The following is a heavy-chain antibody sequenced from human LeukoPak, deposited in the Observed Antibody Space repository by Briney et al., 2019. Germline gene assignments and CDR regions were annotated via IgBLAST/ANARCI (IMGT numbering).Heavy chain of an antibody. D-gene: IGHD3-22*01. CDR1: GFTFSGYA. CDR3: AKGDYYDTSAPRS. CDR2: ISGSGGDT. V-gene: IGHV3-23*01. J-gene: IGHJ5*02. Sequence: GGSLRLSCAASGFTFSGYAMNWVRQAPGKGLEWVSTISGSGGDTYYADSVKGRFTISRDNSKNTLYLQMNSLRAEDTAVYYCAKGDYYDTSAPRSWGQGTLVTVSS.